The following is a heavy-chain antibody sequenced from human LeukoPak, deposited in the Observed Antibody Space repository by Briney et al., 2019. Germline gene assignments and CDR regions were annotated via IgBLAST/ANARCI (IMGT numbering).Heavy chain of an antibody. CDR2: ISYDGNNN. Sequence: GGSLRLSCAASGVTFSSYAMHWVRQAPGKGLEWVAVISYDGNNNYYADSVKGRFTISRDSSKNTLYLQMNSLRAEDTAVYYCARNRLIAMVPFLDYWGQGTLVTVSS. CDR1: GVTFSSYA. V-gene: IGHV3-30*04. CDR3: ARNRLIAMVPFLDY. D-gene: IGHD5-18*01. J-gene: IGHJ4*02.